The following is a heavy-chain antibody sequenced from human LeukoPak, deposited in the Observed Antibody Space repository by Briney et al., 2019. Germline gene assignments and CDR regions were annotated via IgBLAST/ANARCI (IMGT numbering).Heavy chain of an antibody. CDR1: DGSINSYY. V-gene: IGHV4-59*01. D-gene: IGHD2-21*02. Sequence: SQTLSLTCSVSDGSINSYYWNWIRRPPGKGLEWIGYIYYNGNTNYSPSLKSRVTMSVDTSKNLFSLKVSSVTAADTAVYYCARVGDEIDYWGQGTLVTVSS. J-gene: IGHJ4*02. CDR2: IYYNGNT. CDR3: ARVGDEIDY.